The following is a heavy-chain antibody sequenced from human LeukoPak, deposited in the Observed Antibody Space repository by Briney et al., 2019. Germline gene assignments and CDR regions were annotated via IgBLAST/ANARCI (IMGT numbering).Heavy chain of an antibody. CDR1: GGSISSSSYY. V-gene: IGHV4-39*01. D-gene: IGHD6-13*01. CDR3: ARLVTGIAAAGIDY. Sequence: SETLSLTCTVSGGSISSSSYYWGWIRQPPGKGREWIGSIYYSGSTYYNPSLKSRVTISVDTSKNQFSLKLSSVTAADTAVYYCARLVTGIAAAGIDYWGQGTLVTVSS. J-gene: IGHJ4*02. CDR2: IYYSGST.